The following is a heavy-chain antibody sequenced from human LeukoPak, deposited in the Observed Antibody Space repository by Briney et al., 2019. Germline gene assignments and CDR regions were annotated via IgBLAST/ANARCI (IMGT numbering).Heavy chain of an antibody. Sequence: ASVKVSCKASGYTFTSYDINWVRQATGQGLEWMGWMNPNSGNTGYAQKFQGRVTMTRNTSISTAYMELSSLRSEDTAVYYCARKNYYGSGSYCNLYYYYYYYMDVWGKGTTVTVSS. CDR3: ARKNYYGSGSYCNLYYYYYYYMDV. V-gene: IGHV1-8*01. J-gene: IGHJ6*03. D-gene: IGHD3-10*01. CDR2: MNPNSGNT. CDR1: GYTFTSYD.